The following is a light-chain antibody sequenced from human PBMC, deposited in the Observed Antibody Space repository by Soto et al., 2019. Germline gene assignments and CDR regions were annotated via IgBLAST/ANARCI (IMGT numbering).Light chain of an antibody. CDR2: SAS. CDR3: QQSYGALT. J-gene: IGKJ3*01. V-gene: IGKV1-39*01. Sequence: DIQMTQSPSSLSASVGDRVTITCRASQNIGDYLNWYQQIPGKAPKLLIYSASSLQSGVPSRFSGSGSATVFTLSIDSLQPEDFATYYCQQSYGALTFGPGTKVDIK. CDR1: QNIGDY.